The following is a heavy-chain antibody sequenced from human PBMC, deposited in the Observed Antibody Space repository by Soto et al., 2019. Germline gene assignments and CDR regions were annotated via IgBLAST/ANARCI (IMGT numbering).Heavy chain of an antibody. CDR3: ARDCRGVVVPAAILGFDP. CDR1: GGSISSGGYY. D-gene: IGHD2-2*01. Sequence: SETLSLTCTVSGGSISSGGYYWSWIRQHPGKGLEWIGYIYYSGSTYYNPSLKSRVTISVDTSKNQFSLKLSSVTAADTAVYYCARDCRGVVVPAAILGFDPWGQGTLVTVSS. CDR2: IYYSGST. J-gene: IGHJ5*02. V-gene: IGHV4-31*03.